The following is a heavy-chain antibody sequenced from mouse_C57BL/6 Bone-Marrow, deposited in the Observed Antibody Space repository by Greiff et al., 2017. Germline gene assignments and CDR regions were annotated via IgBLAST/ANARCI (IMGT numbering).Heavy chain of an antibody. D-gene: IGHD2-12*01. CDR2: ISSGSSTI. CDR3: ARRAYYSYAMDY. V-gene: IGHV5-17*01. J-gene: IGHJ4*01. CDR1: GFTFSDYG. Sequence: EVKVVESGGGLVKPGGSLKLSCAASGFTFSDYGMHWVRQAPEKGLEWVAYISSGSSTIYYADTVKGRFTISRDNAKNTLFLQMTSLRSEDTAMYYCARRAYYSYAMDYWGQGTSVTVSS.